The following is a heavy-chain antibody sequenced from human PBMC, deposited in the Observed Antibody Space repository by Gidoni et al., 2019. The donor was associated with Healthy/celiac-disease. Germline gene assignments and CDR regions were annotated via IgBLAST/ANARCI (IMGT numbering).Heavy chain of an antibody. CDR1: GGSISSSSYY. J-gene: IGHJ2*01. Sequence: QLQLQESGPGLVKPSETLSLTCTVSGGSISSSSYYWGWIRQPPGKGLEWIGSIYYSGSTYYNPSLKSRVTISVDTSKNLFSLKLSSVTAADTAVYYCARLGATGAPGYFDLWGRGTLVTVSS. D-gene: IGHD4-17*01. V-gene: IGHV4-39*01. CDR3: ARLGATGAPGYFDL. CDR2: IYYSGST.